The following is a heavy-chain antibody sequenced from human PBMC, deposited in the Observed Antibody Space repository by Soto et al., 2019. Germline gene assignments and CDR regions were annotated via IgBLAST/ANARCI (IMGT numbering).Heavy chain of an antibody. CDR3: ARESRYCSGGSCYFLPGIDY. Sequence: GASVKVSCKASGYTFTSYAISWVRQAPGQGLEWMGGIIPMFGTANYAQRFQDRVTITADESTSTAYMELSSLRSEDTAVYYCARESRYCSGGSCYFLPGIDYWGQGTLVTVSS. J-gene: IGHJ4*02. D-gene: IGHD2-15*01. V-gene: IGHV1-69*13. CDR2: IIPMFGTA. CDR1: GYTFTSYA.